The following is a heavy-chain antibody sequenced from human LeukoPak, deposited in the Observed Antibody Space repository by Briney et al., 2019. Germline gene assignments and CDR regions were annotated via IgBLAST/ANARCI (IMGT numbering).Heavy chain of an antibody. V-gene: IGHV4-38-2*01. D-gene: IGHD2-2*01. Sequence: SETLSLTCAVSGYSISSGYYWGWIRQPPGKGLEWIGSIYHSWSTYYNPSLKSRVTISVDTSKNQFSLKLSSVTAADTAVYYCAKLVRQYQLLMSNYCYMDVWGKGTTVTVSS. CDR3: AKLVRQYQLLMSNYCYMDV. CDR1: GYSISSGYY. CDR2: IYHSWST. J-gene: IGHJ6*03.